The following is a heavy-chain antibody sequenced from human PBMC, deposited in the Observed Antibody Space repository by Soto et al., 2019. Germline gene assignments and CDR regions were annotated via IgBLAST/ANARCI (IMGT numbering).Heavy chain of an antibody. V-gene: IGHV1-69*01. Sequence: QVQLVQSGAEVKKPGSSVKVSCKASGGSFSSYAISWVRQAPGQGLEWMGGIIPIVGTGNYAQNFQGRVTIPAAESTSTADMELSSLRSEDTAMYYCARDLRAAGRPGMDVWGQGTTVTVSS. CDR2: IIPIVGTG. CDR1: GGSFSSYA. CDR3: ARDLRAAGRPGMDV. D-gene: IGHD6-13*01. J-gene: IGHJ6*02.